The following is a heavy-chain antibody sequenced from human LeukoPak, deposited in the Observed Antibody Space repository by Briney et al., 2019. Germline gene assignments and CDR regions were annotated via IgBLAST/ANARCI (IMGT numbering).Heavy chain of an antibody. J-gene: IGHJ5*02. Sequence: PGGSLRLSCAASGFTFSSYAMSWVRQAPGKGLEWVSAISGSGGSTYYADSVKGRFTISRDNSKNTLYLQMNSLRAEDTAVYYCAKTREKSQPRGYQLLHGEFDPWGQGTLVTVSS. D-gene: IGHD2-2*01. CDR1: GFTFSSYA. CDR3: AKTREKSQPRGYQLLHGEFDP. CDR2: ISGSGGST. V-gene: IGHV3-23*01.